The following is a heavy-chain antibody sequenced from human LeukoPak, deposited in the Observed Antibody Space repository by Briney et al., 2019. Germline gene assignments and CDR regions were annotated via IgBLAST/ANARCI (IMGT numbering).Heavy chain of an antibody. CDR2: ISGSGGST. V-gene: IGHV3-23*01. J-gene: IGHJ4*02. Sequence: GGSLRLSCAASGFTFSSYAMSWVRQAPGKGLEWVSAISGSGGSTYYADSVKGRFTISRDNPKNTLYLQMNSLRAEDTAVYYCARTPRYCSGTSCYAGYFDYWGQGTLVTVSS. CDR1: GFTFSSYA. CDR3: ARTPRYCSGTSCYAGYFDY. D-gene: IGHD2-2*01.